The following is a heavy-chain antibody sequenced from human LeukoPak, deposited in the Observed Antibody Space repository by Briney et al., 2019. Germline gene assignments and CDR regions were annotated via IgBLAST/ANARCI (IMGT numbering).Heavy chain of an antibody. V-gene: IGHV4-61*01. CDR1: GGSVSSGTYY. Sequence: SETLSLTCTVSGGSVSSGTYYWSWTRQPPGKGLEWIGNIYYSGSTNYNPSLESRVTISVDTSKNQFSLKLSSVTAADTAVYYCARVNSGSYPFDYWGQGTLVTVSS. D-gene: IGHD1-26*01. CDR2: IYYSGST. J-gene: IGHJ4*02. CDR3: ARVNSGSYPFDY.